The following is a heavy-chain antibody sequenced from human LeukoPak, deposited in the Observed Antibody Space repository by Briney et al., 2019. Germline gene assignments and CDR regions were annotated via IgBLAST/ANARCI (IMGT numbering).Heavy chain of an antibody. V-gene: IGHV1-2*06. CDR1: GYTFTGYY. D-gene: IGHD2-15*01. Sequence: GASVKVSCKASGYTFTGYYMHWVRQAPGQGLEWMGRINPNSGGTNYAQKFQGRVTMTRDTSISTAYMELSRLRSDDTAVYYCARMSVVVVADTASGMDVWGQGTTVTVSS. CDR2: INPNSGGT. CDR3: ARMSVVVVADTASGMDV. J-gene: IGHJ6*02.